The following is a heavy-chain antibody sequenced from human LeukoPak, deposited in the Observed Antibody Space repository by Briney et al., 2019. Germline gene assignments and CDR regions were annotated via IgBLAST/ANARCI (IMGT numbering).Heavy chain of an antibody. CDR1: GFTFSSYS. CDR3: VRALTGIDDF. CDR2: ISSSSSYI. D-gene: IGHD1-20*01. J-gene: IGHJ4*02. Sequence: GGSLRLSCAASGFTFSSYSMNWVRQAPGKGLEWVSSISSSSSYIYYADSVKGRFTISRDNAKNSLYLQMNSLRVEDTAVYYCVRALTGIDDFWGQGTLVTVSS. V-gene: IGHV3-21*01.